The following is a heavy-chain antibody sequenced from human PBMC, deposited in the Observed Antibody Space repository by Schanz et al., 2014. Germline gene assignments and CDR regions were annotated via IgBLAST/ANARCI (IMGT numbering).Heavy chain of an antibody. V-gene: IGHV3-30*02. J-gene: IGHJ4*02. CDR2: IRYDGINK. CDR1: GFTFSTTG. CDR3: AKTGGVGVRYYFDP. D-gene: IGHD3-10*01. Sequence: QVRLVESGGGVVQPGGSLRLSCAASGFTFSTTGMHWVRQAPGKGLVWVTYIRYDGINKYYADSVKGRFTVSRDNAKSTLFLQVNSLRLEDTAIYYCAKTGGVGVRYYFDPWGQGTLVTVSS.